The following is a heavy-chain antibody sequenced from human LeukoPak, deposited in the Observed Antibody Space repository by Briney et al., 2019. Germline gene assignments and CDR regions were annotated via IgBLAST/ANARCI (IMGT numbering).Heavy chain of an antibody. CDR2: IYYSGST. D-gene: IGHD6-13*01. CDR3: ARDSDAGTLFDY. CDR1: GGSISSYY. V-gene: IGHV4-59*01. J-gene: IGHJ4*02. Sequence: SETLSLTCTVSGGSISSYYWSWIRQPPGKGLEWIGYIYYSGSTNYNPSLKSRVTISVDTSKNQFSLKLSSVTAADTAVYYCARDSDAGTLFDYWGQGTLVTVSS.